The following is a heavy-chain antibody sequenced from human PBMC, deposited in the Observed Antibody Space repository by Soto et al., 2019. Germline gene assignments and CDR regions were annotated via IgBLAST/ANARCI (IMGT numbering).Heavy chain of an antibody. V-gene: IGHV3-23*01. D-gene: IGHD6-19*01. Sequence: PGGSLRLSCAASGFTFSSYAMSWVRQAPGKGLEWVSAISGSGGSTYYADSVKGRFTISRDNSKNTLYLQMNSLRAEDTAVYYCAKTFEQWLVRSYYYGMDVWGQGTTVTVS. CDR1: GFTFSSYA. J-gene: IGHJ6*02. CDR3: AKTFEQWLVRSYYYGMDV. CDR2: ISGSGGST.